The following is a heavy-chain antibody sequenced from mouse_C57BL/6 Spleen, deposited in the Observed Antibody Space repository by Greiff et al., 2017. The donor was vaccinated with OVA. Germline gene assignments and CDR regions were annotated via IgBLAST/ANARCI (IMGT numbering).Heavy chain of an antibody. CDR1: GYTFTSYW. D-gene: IGHD2-5*01. CDR3: ARDPYSNSCDY. Sequence: VQLQQPGAELAKPGASVKLSCKASGYTFTSYWMHWVKQRPGQGLEWIGMIHPNSGSTNYNEKFKSKATLTVDKSSSTAYMQLSSLTSEDSAVYYCARDPYSNSCDYWGQGTTLTVSS. CDR2: IHPNSGST. J-gene: IGHJ2*01. V-gene: IGHV1-64*01.